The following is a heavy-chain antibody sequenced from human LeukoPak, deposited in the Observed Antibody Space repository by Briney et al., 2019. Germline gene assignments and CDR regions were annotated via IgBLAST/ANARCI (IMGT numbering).Heavy chain of an antibody. V-gene: IGHV3-20*04. CDR3: ARDDGGNFNDAFDI. Sequence: PGGSLRLSCAASGFTFDEYGMSWVRQAPGKGLEWVSGINWNGGSTGYADSVKGRFTISRDNAKNSLYLQMNSLRAEDTAVYYCARDDGGNFNDAFDIWGQGTMVTVSS. CDR1: GFTFDEYG. D-gene: IGHD4-23*01. CDR2: INWNGGST. J-gene: IGHJ3*02.